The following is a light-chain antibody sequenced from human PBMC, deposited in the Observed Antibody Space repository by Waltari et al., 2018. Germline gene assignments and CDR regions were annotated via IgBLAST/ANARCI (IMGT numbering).Light chain of an antibody. CDR1: SRDVGNYNR. CDR2: AVS. CDR3: SSYAGSSKGV. Sequence: QSALTQPASVSGSPGPSITISCTGTSRDVGNYNRVSWYQQHPGKAPKPMIYAVSKRPSGVSDRFSGSKSGDMASLTISGLQPEDEAEYFCSSYAGSSKGVFGGGTKVTVL. V-gene: IGLV2-23*02. J-gene: IGLJ2*01.